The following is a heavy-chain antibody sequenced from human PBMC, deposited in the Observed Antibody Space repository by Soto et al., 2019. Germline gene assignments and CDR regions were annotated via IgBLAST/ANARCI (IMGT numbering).Heavy chain of an antibody. CDR3: TTDLLSTDPYYYGMDV. V-gene: IGHV3-15*07. CDR1: GFTFSNAW. CDR2: IKSKTDGGTT. J-gene: IGHJ6*02. D-gene: IGHD3-10*01. Sequence: GGSLRLSCAASGFTFSNAWMNWVRQAPGKGLEWVGRIKSKTDGGTTDYAAPVKGRFTISRDDSKNTLYLQMNSLKTEDTAVYYCTTDLLSTDPYYYGMDVWGQGTTVTVSS.